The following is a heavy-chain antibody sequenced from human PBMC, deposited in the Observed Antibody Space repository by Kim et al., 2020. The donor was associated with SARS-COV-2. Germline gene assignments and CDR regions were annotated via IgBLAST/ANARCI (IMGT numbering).Heavy chain of an antibody. Sequence: SETLSLTCAVSGGSISSGGYSWSWIRQPPGKGLEWIGYIYHSGSTYYNPSLKSRVTISVDRSKNQFSLKLSSVTAADTAVYYCARGDYGRDAFDIWGQGTMVTVSS. V-gene: IGHV4-30-2*01. CDR3: ARGDYGRDAFDI. CDR2: IYHSGST. J-gene: IGHJ3*02. CDR1: GGSISSGGYS. D-gene: IGHD3-10*01.